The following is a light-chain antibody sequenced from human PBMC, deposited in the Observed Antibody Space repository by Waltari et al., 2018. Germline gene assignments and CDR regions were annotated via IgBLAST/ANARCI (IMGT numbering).Light chain of an antibody. CDR1: QSLLHTDGKIY. CDR2: EVS. CDR3: MQGVNLPLT. J-gene: IGKJ4*01. V-gene: IGKV2-29*02. Sequence: EIVMTQTPLSLSVTPGAPASISCKSNQSLLHTDGKIYLYWYLHKAGHSPQLLIYEVSTRFSGVPDRFSGSGSGTDFTLKISRVEAEDVGFYYCMQGVNLPLTFGGGTKVEI.